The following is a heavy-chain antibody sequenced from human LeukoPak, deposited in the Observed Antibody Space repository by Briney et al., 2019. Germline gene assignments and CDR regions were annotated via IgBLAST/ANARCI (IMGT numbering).Heavy chain of an antibody. V-gene: IGHV1-69*04. Sequence: SVKVSCEASGGTFSSYAISWVRQAPGQGLEWMGRIIPILGIANYAQKFQGRVTITADKSTSTAYMELSSLRSEDTAVYYCARGFSGWYNYWGQGTLVTVSS. CDR1: GGTFSSYA. J-gene: IGHJ4*02. CDR3: ARGFSGWYNY. CDR2: IIPILGIA. D-gene: IGHD6-19*01.